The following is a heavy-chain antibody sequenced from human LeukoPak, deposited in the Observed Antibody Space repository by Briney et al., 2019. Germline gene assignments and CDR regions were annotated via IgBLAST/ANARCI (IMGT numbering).Heavy chain of an antibody. Sequence: PSETLSLTCAVYGGSFSGYYWSWIRQPPGKGLEWIGEINHSGSANYNPSLKSRVTISVDTSKNQFSLKLSSVTAADTAVYYCARDGGYDFWSGYRGWFDPWGQGTLVTVSS. CDR1: GGSFSGYY. CDR3: ARDGGYDFWSGYRGWFDP. CDR2: INHSGSA. D-gene: IGHD3-3*01. V-gene: IGHV4-34*01. J-gene: IGHJ5*02.